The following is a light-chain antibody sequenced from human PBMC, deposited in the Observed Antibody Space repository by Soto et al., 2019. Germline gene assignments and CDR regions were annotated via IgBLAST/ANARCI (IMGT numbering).Light chain of an antibody. CDR2: KAS. J-gene: IGKJ3*01. V-gene: IGKV1-5*03. CDR1: QSISSW. Sequence: DIQMTQSPSTLSASVGDRVTITCRASQSISSWLAWYQQKPGKAPKLLIYKASSLESGVPSRFSGSGSGTKFTLTISSMQPDDFATYYCQQYNSYSLFTFGPGTKVDIK. CDR3: QQYNSYSLFT.